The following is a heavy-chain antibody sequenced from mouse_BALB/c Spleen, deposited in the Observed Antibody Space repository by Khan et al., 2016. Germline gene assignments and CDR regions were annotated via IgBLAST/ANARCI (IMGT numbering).Heavy chain of an antibody. D-gene: IGHD4-1*01. CDR3: APNWDTFAY. J-gene: IGHJ3*01. Sequence: VQLQQSGAELVKPGASIRLSCTASGFNIKDTYLHWVKQRPEQGLEWIGRIDPANGNTKYDPNFQGKATITADTFSNTAYLQPSSLTSEDTAVYYCAPNWDTFAYWGQGTLVTVSA. CDR1: GFNIKDTY. V-gene: IGHV14-3*02. CDR2: IDPANGNT.